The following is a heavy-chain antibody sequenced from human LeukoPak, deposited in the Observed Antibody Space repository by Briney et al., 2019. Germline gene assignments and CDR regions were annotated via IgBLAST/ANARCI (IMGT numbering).Heavy chain of an antibody. V-gene: IGHV3-48*01. CDR1: GFTFSSYS. CDR3: ARDELYYYDSSGYFPFDY. D-gene: IGHD3-22*01. J-gene: IGHJ4*02. CDR2: ISSSSTI. Sequence: PGGSLRLSCAASGFTFSSYSMNWVRQAPGKGLEWASYISSSSTIYYADSVKGRFTISRDNAKNSLYMQMNSLRAEDTAVYYCARDELYYYDSSGYFPFDYWGQGTLVTVSS.